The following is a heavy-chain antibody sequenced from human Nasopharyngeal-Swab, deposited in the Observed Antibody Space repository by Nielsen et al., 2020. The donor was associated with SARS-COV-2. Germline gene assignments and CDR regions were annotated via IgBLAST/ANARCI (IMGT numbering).Heavy chain of an antibody. CDR1: GFTFSAYS. Sequence: GRSLRLSCAASGFTFSAYSMNWVRQAPGKGLEWVSYITSRSTTIYYADSVKGRFTISRDNAKNSLYLQMNSLRAEDTAVYYCASLFGVVIIPNYYYGMDVWGQGTTVTVSS. D-gene: IGHD3-3*01. V-gene: IGHV3-48*04. CDR2: ITSRSTTI. CDR3: ASLFGVVIIPNYYYGMDV. J-gene: IGHJ6*02.